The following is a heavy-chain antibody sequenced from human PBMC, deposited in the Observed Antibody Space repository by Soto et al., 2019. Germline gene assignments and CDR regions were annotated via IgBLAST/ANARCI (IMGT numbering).Heavy chain of an antibody. J-gene: IGHJ4*02. V-gene: IGHV3-48*03. Sequence: GGSLRLSCAASGFTFSNFEMNWVRQAPGKGLEWVSYLDSRATTIHYADSVKGRFTISRDNARNSLYLQMNSLRVEDTAVYYCARGRGLSGTYYGFDYWGQGSLVTVSS. CDR1: GFTFSNFE. CDR3: ARGRGLSGTYYGFDY. CDR2: LDSRATTI. D-gene: IGHD1-26*01.